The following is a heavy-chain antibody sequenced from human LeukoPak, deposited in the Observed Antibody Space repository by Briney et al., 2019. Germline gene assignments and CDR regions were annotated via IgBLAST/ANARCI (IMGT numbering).Heavy chain of an antibody. V-gene: IGHV1-8*01. Sequence: ASVKVSCKASGYTFTNYDINWLRQATGQGLEWMAWMTPNSGNTGHAQKFQGRVTMTRDTSTSTVYMELSSLRSEDTAVYYCASSGSGSYEDWFDPWGQGTLVTVSS. CDR2: MTPNSGNT. J-gene: IGHJ5*02. CDR1: GYTFTNYD. D-gene: IGHD1-26*01. CDR3: ASSGSGSYEDWFDP.